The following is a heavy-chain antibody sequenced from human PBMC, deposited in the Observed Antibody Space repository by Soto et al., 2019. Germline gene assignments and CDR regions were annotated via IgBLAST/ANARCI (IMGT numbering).Heavy chain of an antibody. CDR1: GGSISSDDYH. J-gene: IGHJ4*02. D-gene: IGHD2-15*01. CDR3: AGEGSSSPTYFDF. CDR2: IYYTGRV. V-gene: IGHV4-30-4*01. Sequence: SETLSLTCTVSGGSISSDDYHWTWIRQPPGEGLEWIGYIYYTGRVSSTPSLESRVTISIDTSKNQFSLKLSSVSAADTAVYFCAGEGSSSPTYFDFWGPGTRVTVSS.